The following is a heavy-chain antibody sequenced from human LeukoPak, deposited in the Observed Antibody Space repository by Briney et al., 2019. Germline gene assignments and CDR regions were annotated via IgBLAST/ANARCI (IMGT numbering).Heavy chain of an antibody. CDR2: IYYSGST. D-gene: IGHD5-24*01. Sequence: SETLSLTCTVSGGSISSYYWSWIRQPPGKGLEWIGYIYYSGSTNYNPSLKSRVTISVDTSKNQFSLKLSSVTAADTAVYYCARFVEMATIAGPWRAFDIWGQGTMVTVSS. CDR1: GGSISSYY. J-gene: IGHJ3*02. CDR3: ARFVEMATIAGPWRAFDI. V-gene: IGHV4-59*01.